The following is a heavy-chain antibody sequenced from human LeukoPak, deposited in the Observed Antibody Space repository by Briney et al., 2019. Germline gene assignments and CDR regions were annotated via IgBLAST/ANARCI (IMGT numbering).Heavy chain of an antibody. V-gene: IGHV6-1*01. J-gene: IGHJ6*02. CDR2: TYYRSKWYN. D-gene: IGHD3-22*01. CDR3: ARAPYYYDSSGYHYYYYYGMDV. CDR1: GDSVSSNSAA. Sequence: SQTLSLTCAISGDSVSSNSAAWNWIRQSPSRGLEWLGRTYYRSKWYNDYAVSVKSRITINPDTSKNQFSLQLNSVTPEDTALYYCARAPYYYDSSGYHYYYYYGMDVWGQGTTVTVSS.